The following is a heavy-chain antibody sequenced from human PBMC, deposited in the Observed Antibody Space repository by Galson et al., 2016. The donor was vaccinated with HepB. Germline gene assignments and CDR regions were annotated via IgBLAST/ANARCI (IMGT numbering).Heavy chain of an antibody. CDR3: ARDSHYYGSGKIYYGMEA. CDR2: IWYDGFQK. CDR1: GFTFSSHA. Sequence: RLSCAASGFTFSSHAMHWVRQAPGKGLEWVAVIWYDGFQKYYADSVKGRFTISRDNSKNKLYLQMNSRRAEDTAVYYCARDSHYYGSGKIYYGMEAWGQGTPVTGS. J-gene: IGHJ6*02. D-gene: IGHD3-10*01. V-gene: IGHV3-33*08.